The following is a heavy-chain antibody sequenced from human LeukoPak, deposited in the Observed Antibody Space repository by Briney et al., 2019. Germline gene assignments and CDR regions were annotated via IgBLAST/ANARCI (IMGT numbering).Heavy chain of an antibody. CDR2: MNPNSGNT. J-gene: IGHJ4*02. V-gene: IGHV1-8*01. CDR3: ARVQQWLAKPFDY. Sequence: ASVKVSCKASGYTFTSYDINWVRQATGQGLEWMGWMNPNSGNTGYAQKFQGRVTMTRNTSISTAYMELSSLRSEDTAVYYCARVQQWLAKPFDYWGQGTLVTVSS. CDR1: GYTFTSYD. D-gene: IGHD6-19*01.